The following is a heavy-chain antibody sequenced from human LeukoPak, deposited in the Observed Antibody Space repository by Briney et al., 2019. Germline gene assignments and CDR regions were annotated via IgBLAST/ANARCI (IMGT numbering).Heavy chain of an antibody. J-gene: IGHJ5*02. CDR3: ARGGYCTNGVCLGRNWFDP. CDR2: INPNSGGT. V-gene: IGHV1-2*02. CDR1: GYTFTGYY. D-gene: IGHD2-8*01. Sequence: ASVKVSCKASGYTFTGYYMHWVRQAPGQGLEWMGWINPNSGGTNYAQKFQGRVTMTRDTSISTAYMELSRLRPDDTAVYYRARGGYCTNGVCLGRNWFDPWGQGTLVTVSS.